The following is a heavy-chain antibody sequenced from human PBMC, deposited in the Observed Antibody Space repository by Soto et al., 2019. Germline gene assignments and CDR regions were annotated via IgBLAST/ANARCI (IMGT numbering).Heavy chain of an antibody. CDR1: GGSIGTYY. CDR2: IYYRGNT. Sequence: PSETLSLTCTVSGGSIGTYYWSWIRQPPGKGLEWIGYIYYRGNTDYNPSLKSRVTISLDTPKNQFSLKLSSVTAADTAVYYCARHPGYYDILTGYTTYYFDYWGQGILVTGS. CDR3: ARHPGYYDILTGYTTYYFDY. J-gene: IGHJ4*02. D-gene: IGHD3-9*01. V-gene: IGHV4-59*08.